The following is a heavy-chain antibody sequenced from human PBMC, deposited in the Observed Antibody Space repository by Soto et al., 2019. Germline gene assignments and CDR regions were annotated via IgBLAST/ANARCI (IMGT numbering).Heavy chain of an antibody. V-gene: IGHV3-11*05. CDR2: SSSSSDYT. Sequence: QVQLVESGGGLVKPGGSLRLSCAASGFTFSDYYMSWIRQAPGKGLEWISYSSSSSDYTNYADSVKGRFTISRDNAKNSLYLQMNSLRAEDTAVYYCAREDYYDGSGYYSYWGQGTLVSVSS. CDR1: GFTFSDYY. D-gene: IGHD3-22*01. J-gene: IGHJ4*02. CDR3: AREDYYDGSGYYSY.